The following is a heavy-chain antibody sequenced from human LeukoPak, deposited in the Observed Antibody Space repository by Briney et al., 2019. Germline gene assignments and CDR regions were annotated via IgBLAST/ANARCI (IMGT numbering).Heavy chain of an antibody. CDR3: ARANLEEYYDSSGPNFDY. V-gene: IGHV3-48*04. J-gene: IGHJ4*02. CDR2: ISSGGSTI. D-gene: IGHD3-22*01. Sequence: GGSLRLSCAASGFTFSSYAMSWVRQAPGKGLEWISYISSGGSTIYYADSVKGRFTISRDNAKNSLYLQMNSLRAEDTAVYYCARANLEEYYDSSGPNFDYWGQGTLVTVSS. CDR1: GFTFSSYA.